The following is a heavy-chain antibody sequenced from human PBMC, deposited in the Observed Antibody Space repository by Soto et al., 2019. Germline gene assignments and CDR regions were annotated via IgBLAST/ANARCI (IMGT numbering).Heavy chain of an antibody. V-gene: IGHV4-59*01. CDR2: IYYSGST. Sequence: QVQLQESGPGLVKPSETLSLTCTVSGGSISSYYWSWIRQPPGKGLEWIGFIYYSGSTNYNPSLKSRVTIPVDTSKNQFSLKLSSVTAADTAVYYCAGISVYCSSTSGYTGGYFDYWGQGTLVTVSS. J-gene: IGHJ4*02. D-gene: IGHD2-2*02. CDR1: GGSISSYY. CDR3: AGISVYCSSTSGYTGGYFDY.